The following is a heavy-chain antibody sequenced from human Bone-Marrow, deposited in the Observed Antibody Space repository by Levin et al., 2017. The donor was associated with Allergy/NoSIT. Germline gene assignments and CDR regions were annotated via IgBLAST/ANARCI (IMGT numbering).Heavy chain of an antibody. CDR3: AKISQWLVATMVDFDY. V-gene: IGHV3-23*01. CDR1: GFTFSSYA. J-gene: IGHJ4*02. D-gene: IGHD6-19*01. Sequence: GGSLRLSCAASGFTFSSYAMSWVRQAPGKGLEWVSAISGSGGSTYYADSVKGRFTISRDNSKNTLYLQMNSLRAEDTAVYYCAKISQWLVATMVDFDYWGQGTLVTVSS. CDR2: ISGSGGST.